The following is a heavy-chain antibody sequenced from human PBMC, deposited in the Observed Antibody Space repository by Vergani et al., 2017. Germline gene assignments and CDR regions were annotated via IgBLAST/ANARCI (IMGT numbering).Heavy chain of an antibody. CDR2: INAGNGNT. V-gene: IGHV1-3*01. CDR1: GYTFTSYA. Sequence: QVQLVQSGAEVKKPGASVKVSCKASGYTFTSYAMHWVRQAPGQRLEWMGWINAGNGNTKYSQKFQGRVTITRDTSASTAYMELSSLRSEDTAVYYCAWGPGEGSGSFVFDYWGQGTLVTVSS. CDR3: AWGPGEGSGSFVFDY. D-gene: IGHD3-10*01. J-gene: IGHJ4*02.